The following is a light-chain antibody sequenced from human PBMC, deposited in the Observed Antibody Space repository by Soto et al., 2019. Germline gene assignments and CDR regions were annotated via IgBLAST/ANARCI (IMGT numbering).Light chain of an antibody. V-gene: IGKV3-20*01. CDR3: QQYGYSFWT. Sequence: VLTQSPGTLSLSPVERATLSCRASQSVSSNLAWYQQNPGQAPNLLIFDASKRATGIPARFSGSGSGADYTLTISRLEPEDSAVYYCQQYGYSFWTFGQGTKVDIK. CDR2: DAS. CDR1: QSVSSN. J-gene: IGKJ1*01.